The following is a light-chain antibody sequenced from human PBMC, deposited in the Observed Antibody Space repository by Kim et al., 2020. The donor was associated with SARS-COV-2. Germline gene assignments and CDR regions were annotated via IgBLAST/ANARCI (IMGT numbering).Light chain of an antibody. CDR3: QHYDSLPYT. CDR2: DVS. Sequence: SASVGDRVKITCQASQDISNYLNWYQHKPGKAPKLLIYDVSNLEAGVPSRFSGRGSGTEFTFTISSLLPEDIATYYCQHYDSLPYTFGQGTKLEI. CDR1: QDISNY. V-gene: IGKV1-33*01. J-gene: IGKJ2*01.